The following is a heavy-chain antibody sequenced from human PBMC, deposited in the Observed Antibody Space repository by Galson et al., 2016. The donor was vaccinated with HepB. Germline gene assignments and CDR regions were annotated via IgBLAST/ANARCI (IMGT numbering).Heavy chain of an antibody. V-gene: IGHV4-4*07. Sequence: SLTCIVSGGSVSRYYWGWIRQPAGKGLEWIGRVSTTETTNYNPSLKSRVTLSVDTPKNQFSLNLRSVTDADTAVYFCARDGTDGMDAWGQGTTVTVSS. CDR3: ARDGTDGMDA. CDR1: GGSVSRYY. J-gene: IGHJ6*02. D-gene: IGHD1-26*01. CDR2: VSTTETT.